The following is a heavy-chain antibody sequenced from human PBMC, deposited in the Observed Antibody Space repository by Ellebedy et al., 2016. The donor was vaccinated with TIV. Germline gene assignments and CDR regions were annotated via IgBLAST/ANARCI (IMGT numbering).Heavy chain of an antibody. V-gene: IGHV3-53*01. CDR3: ARSPYESWFH. CDR1: GFTVRNNY. CDR2: IYSGGVT. Sequence: PGESLKISCAASGFTVRNNYMSWVRQAPGKGLEWVSVIYSGGVTVYADSVKGRFTISRDNSKNTVYLQMNSLRVEDTAMYYCARSPYESWFHWGQGTLVTVSS. J-gene: IGHJ4*02. D-gene: IGHD3-10*01.